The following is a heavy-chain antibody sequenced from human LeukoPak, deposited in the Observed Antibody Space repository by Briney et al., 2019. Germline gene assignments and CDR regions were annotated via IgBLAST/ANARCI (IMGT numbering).Heavy chain of an antibody. CDR1: CVASSSFY. CDR2: VYYSGST. D-gene: IGHD3-9*01. V-gene: IGHV4-59*01. Sequence: KPSETPSPTPTVSCVASSSFYWEWIRQPPGEGLEWSLGVYYSGSTNYNPSLKSRVTISVDTSKKQFSLKLSSVTAADTAVYYCARKYYDILTGYTAMDVWGQGTTVTVSS. CDR3: ARKYYDILTGYTAMDV. J-gene: IGHJ6*02.